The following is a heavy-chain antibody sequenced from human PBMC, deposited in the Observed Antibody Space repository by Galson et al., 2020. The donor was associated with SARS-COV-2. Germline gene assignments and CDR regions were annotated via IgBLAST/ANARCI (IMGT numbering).Heavy chain of an antibody. CDR2: IRSQAYGGPT. CDR1: GFTIGDRA. CDR3: TSMIQGGY. V-gene: IGHV3-49*04. D-gene: IGHD3-10*01. Sequence: GGSLRLSCQASGFTIGDRAMSWVRQAPGTGLEWVGFIRSQAYGGPTEYAASVKGRFIISRDDSKSIVYLQMNSLKTEDTAVYYCTSMIQGGYWGQGTLVTVSS. J-gene: IGHJ4*02.